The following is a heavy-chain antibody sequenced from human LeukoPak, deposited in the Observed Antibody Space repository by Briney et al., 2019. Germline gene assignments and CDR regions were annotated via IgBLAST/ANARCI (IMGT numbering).Heavy chain of an antibody. Sequence: SGGSLRLSCTASGFTFSTSWMTWVRQAPGKGLEWVANINQDGTVKYYMDSVKGRFTISRDNAKNSLYLHMNRLRAEDTAVYHCARERAGWTPEDAFDVWGQGTMVTVS. J-gene: IGHJ3*01. V-gene: IGHV3-7*01. CDR3: ARERAGWTPEDAFDV. D-gene: IGHD3/OR15-3a*01. CDR2: INQDGTVK. CDR1: GFTFSTSW.